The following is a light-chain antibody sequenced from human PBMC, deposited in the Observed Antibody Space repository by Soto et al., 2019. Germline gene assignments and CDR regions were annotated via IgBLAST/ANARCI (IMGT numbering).Light chain of an antibody. J-gene: IGLJ1*01. Sequence: QSVLTQPPSVSVSPGQSVTISCTGTSSDVGSYNRVSWYQQPPGTAPKLMIYEVSNRPSGVPDRFSGSKSGSTASLTISGLQAEDEADYYCSSYTSSSTYVFGTGTKVTVL. CDR3: SSYTSSSTYV. V-gene: IGLV2-18*02. CDR1: SSDVGSYNR. CDR2: EVS.